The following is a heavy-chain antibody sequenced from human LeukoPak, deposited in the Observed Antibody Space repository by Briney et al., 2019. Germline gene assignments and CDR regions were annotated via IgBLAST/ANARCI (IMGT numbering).Heavy chain of an antibody. V-gene: IGHV3-23*01. J-gene: IGHJ4*02. D-gene: IGHD4-11*01. CDR2: ISGSGGST. CDR1: GFTFSSYA. CDR3: AARGATVTTGEIGY. Sequence: PGGSLRLSCAASGFTFSSYAMSWVRQAPGKGLEWVSAISGSGGSTYYADSVKGRFTISRDNSKNTLYLQMNSLRAEDTAVYYCAARGATVTTGEIGYWGQGTLVTVSS.